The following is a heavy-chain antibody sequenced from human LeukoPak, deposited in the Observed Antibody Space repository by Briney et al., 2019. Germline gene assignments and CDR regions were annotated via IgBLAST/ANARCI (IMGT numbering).Heavy chain of an antibody. J-gene: IGHJ3*02. V-gene: IGHV5-51*01. D-gene: IGHD2-21*02. Sequence: GESLKISCKASGYSFTIYWIGWVRQVPGEGLEWMGIIFPADSDTRYSPSFQGQVTVSADKSITTAYLQWSSLKASDTAMYYGARWVTADRGKKDAFDIWGQGTMVTVSS. CDR2: IFPADSDT. CDR3: ARWVTADRGKKDAFDI. CDR1: GYSFTIYW.